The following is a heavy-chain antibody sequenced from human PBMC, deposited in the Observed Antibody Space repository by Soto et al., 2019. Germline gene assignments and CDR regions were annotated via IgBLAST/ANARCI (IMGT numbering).Heavy chain of an antibody. CDR3: TLRIAAAGMRDY. D-gene: IGHD6-13*01. Sequence: GGSLRLSCAASGFTFSNAWMSWVRQAPGKGLEWVGRIKSKTDGGTTDYAAPVKGRFTISRDDSKNTLYLQMNSLKTEDTAVYYCTLRIAAAGMRDYWGQGTLVTVSS. J-gene: IGHJ4*02. CDR2: IKSKTDGGTT. V-gene: IGHV3-15*01. CDR1: GFTFSNAW.